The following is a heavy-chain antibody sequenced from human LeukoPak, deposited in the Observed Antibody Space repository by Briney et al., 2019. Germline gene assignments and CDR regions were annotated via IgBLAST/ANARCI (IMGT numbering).Heavy chain of an antibody. CDR3: AKDISSSSLANYYYYGMDV. D-gene: IGHD6-13*01. J-gene: IGHJ6*02. CDR2: ISWNSGSI. V-gene: IGHV3-9*01. Sequence: GGSLRLSCAASGFTFDDYAMHWVRQAPGKGLEWVSGISWNSGSIGYADSVKGRFTISRDNAKNSLYLQMNSLRAEDTALYYCAKDISSSSLANYYYYGMDVWGRGTTVTVSS. CDR1: GFTFDDYA.